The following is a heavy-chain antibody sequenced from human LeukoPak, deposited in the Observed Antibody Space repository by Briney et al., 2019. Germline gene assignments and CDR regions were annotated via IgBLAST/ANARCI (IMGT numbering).Heavy chain of an antibody. J-gene: IGHJ4*02. CDR3: ARGAGTALDPFDY. CDR2: IIPIFGTA. CDR1: GGTFSSYA. D-gene: IGHD1-7*01. V-gene: IGHV1-69*05. Sequence: VASVKVSCKASGGTFSSYAISWVRQAPGQGLEWMGGIIPIFGTANYAQKFQGRVTITTDESTSTAYMELSSLRSEDTAVCYCARGAGTALDPFDYWGQGTLVTVSS.